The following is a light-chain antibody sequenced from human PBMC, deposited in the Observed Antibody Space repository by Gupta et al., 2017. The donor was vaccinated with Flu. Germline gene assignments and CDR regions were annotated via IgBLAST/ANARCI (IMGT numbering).Light chain of an antibody. Sequence: EIVLTKSPGTLSLSPGERATLSCRASQSAASSYLAWYQQKPGQAPRLLIYDASTRATGIPDRFSGSGSGTDFTLTISRLEPEDFAVYYCQLYGRSPPWTFGQGTQVDIK. V-gene: IGKV3-20*01. CDR1: QSAASSY. CDR3: QLYGRSPPWT. J-gene: IGKJ1*01. CDR2: DAS.